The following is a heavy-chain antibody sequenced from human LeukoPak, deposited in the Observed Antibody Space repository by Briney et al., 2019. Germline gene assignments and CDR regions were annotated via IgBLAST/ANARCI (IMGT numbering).Heavy chain of an antibody. V-gene: IGHV6-1*01. J-gene: IGHJ5*02. Sequence: SQTLSFTCAISGDSVSSNSAAWNWIRQSPSRGLEWLGRAYYRSKWSTDYAVSLKSRITINPDTSKNQFSLQLNSVTPEDTAVYYCARDMRPGTWGFDPWGQGTLVTVSS. CDR3: ARDMRPGTWGFDP. CDR1: GDSVSSNSAA. D-gene: IGHD1-1*01. CDR2: AYYRSKWST.